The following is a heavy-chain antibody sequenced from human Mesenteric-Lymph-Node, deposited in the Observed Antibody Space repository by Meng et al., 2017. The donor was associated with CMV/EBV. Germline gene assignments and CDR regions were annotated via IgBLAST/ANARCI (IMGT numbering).Heavy chain of an antibody. CDR2: MNQDGSKR. V-gene: IGHV3-7*01. CDR1: GFTFSNDW. Sequence: GESLKISCVASGFTFSNDWMSWVRQAPGKGLEWVATMNQDGSKRDYVESVRGRFTISRDNAKNSLYLQMNYLRADDTAIYYCTKHVDYWGRGTLVTVSS. J-gene: IGHJ4*02. CDR3: TKHVDY.